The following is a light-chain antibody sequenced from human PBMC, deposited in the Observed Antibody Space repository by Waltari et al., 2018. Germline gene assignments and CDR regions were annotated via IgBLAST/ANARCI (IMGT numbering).Light chain of an antibody. CDR1: QGINTY. Sequence: DIQMTQSPSSLPPSAGDTVTITCRASQGINTYLVWYQQIPGKAPKRLIYAASTLESGVPSRFSGSGSGTDFTLTISSLQPEDFATYYCLQTNSHPWTFGQGTRVEIK. J-gene: IGKJ1*01. CDR2: AAS. V-gene: IGKV1-17*01. CDR3: LQTNSHPWT.